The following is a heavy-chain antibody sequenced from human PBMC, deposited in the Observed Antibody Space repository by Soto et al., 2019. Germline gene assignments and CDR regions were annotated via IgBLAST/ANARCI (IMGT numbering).Heavy chain of an antibody. CDR1: GFTFSSYA. CDR3: TRDAGANYDYGMDV. J-gene: IGHJ6*02. V-gene: IGHV3-30-3*01. Sequence: QVQLVESGGGVVQPGRSLRLSCAASGFTFSSYAMHWVRQAPGKGLEWVAVISYDGSNKYYADSVKGRFTISRDNSKNTLYPQMNSLRAEDTAVYYCTRDAGANYDYGMDVWGQGTTVTVSS. D-gene: IGHD4-17*01. CDR2: ISYDGSNK.